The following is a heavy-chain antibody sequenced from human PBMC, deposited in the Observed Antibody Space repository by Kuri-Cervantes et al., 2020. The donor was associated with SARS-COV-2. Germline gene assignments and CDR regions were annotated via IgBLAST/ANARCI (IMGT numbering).Heavy chain of an antibody. CDR3: VSGSITIFGVVTTGFDY. Sequence: GESLKISCAASGFTFSSYAMHWVRQAPGKGLEWVAVISYDGSNKYYADSVKGRFTISRDNSKNTLYLQMNSLRAEDTAVYYCVSGSITIFGVVTTGFDYWGQGTLVTVSS. D-gene: IGHD3-3*01. J-gene: IGHJ4*02. CDR1: GFTFSSYA. CDR2: ISYDGSNK. V-gene: IGHV3-30-3*01.